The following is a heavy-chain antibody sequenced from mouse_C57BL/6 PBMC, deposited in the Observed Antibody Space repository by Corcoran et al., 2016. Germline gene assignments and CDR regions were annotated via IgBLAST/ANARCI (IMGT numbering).Heavy chain of an antibody. CDR2: INTYSGVP. Sequence: QIQLVQSGPELKKPGETVKISCKASGYTFTTYGMSWVKQAPGKGVKWMGWINTYSGVPTYADDFKGRFAFSLETSASTAYLQINNLKNEDTATYFCARIDYSPYYAMDYWGQGTSVTVSS. D-gene: IGHD2-12*01. CDR3: ARIDYSPYYAMDY. CDR1: GYTFTTYG. J-gene: IGHJ4*01. V-gene: IGHV9-3*01.